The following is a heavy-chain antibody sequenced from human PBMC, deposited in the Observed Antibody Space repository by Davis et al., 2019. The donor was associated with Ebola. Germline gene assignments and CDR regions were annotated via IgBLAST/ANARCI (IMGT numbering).Heavy chain of an antibody. CDR1: GGTSSSYA. V-gene: IGHV1-69*13. CDR2: IIPIFGTA. J-gene: IGHJ4*02. CDR3: ARSGPAARGGYYFDY. D-gene: IGHD2-2*01. Sequence: SVKVSCKASGGTSSSYAISWVRQAPGQGLEWMGGIIPIFGTANYAQKFQGRVTITADESTSTAYMELSRLRSDDMAVYYCARSGPAARGGYYFDYWGQGTLVTVSS.